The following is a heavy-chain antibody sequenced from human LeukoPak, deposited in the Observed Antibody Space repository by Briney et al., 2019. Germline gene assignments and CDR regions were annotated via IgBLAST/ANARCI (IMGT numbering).Heavy chain of an antibody. J-gene: IGHJ4*02. D-gene: IGHD1-1*01. CDR3: AKEAIPHLNSDSWVEY. CDR1: GITFNRYA. CDR2: ISGSGDKT. Sequence: GGSLRLSCAAPGITFNRYAMSWARQAPGKGVEWVSGISGSGDKTYYADSVKGRFTISRDNSKNTLYLQMNSLRAEDTAVYYCAKEAIPHLNSDSWVEYWGRGTMVTVSS. V-gene: IGHV3-23*01.